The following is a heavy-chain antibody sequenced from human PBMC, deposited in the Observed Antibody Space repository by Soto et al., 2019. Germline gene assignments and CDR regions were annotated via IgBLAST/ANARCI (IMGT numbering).Heavy chain of an antibody. CDR2: IYYSGST. CDR3: ATFYGDYVSY. Sequence: PSETLSLTCTVSGFSISSSSYYWVWIRQPPGKGLEWIGSIYYSGSTFYNPSLKSRVTISVDTSKNQFSLKLSSVTAADTAVYYCATFYGDYVSYWGQGTLVTVSS. CDR1: GFSISSSSYY. D-gene: IGHD4-17*01. V-gene: IGHV4-39*01. J-gene: IGHJ4*02.